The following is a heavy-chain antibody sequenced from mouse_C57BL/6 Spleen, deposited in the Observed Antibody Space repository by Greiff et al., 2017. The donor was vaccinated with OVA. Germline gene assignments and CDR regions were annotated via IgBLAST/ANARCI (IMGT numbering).Heavy chain of an antibody. D-gene: IGHD2-4*01. J-gene: IGHJ2*01. CDR1: GYSITSGYY. V-gene: IGHV3-6*01. CDR2: ISYDGSN. CDR3: ARDDYEYYFDY. Sequence: EVKLMESGPGLVKPSQSLSLTCSVTGYSITSGYYWNWIRQFPGNKLEWMGYISYDGSNNYNPSLKNRISITRDTSKNQFFLKLNSVTTEDTATYYCARDDYEYYFDYWGQGTTLTVSS.